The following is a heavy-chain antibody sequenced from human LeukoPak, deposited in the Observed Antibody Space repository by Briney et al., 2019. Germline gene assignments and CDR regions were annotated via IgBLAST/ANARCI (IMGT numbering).Heavy chain of an antibody. CDR1: GYTLTDLS. V-gene: IGHV1-24*01. CDR2: FDPEDGKT. J-gene: IGHJ4*02. Sequence: GASVKVSCKVSGYTLTDLSMHWVRQAPGKGPEWMGGFDPEDGKTIYAQKFQVRVTMTEDPSTDTAYMELSSLRSEDTAVCYCAKPKSSYFDGSGYYYDYWGQGTLVTVSS. CDR3: AKPKSSYFDGSGYYYDY. D-gene: IGHD3-22*01.